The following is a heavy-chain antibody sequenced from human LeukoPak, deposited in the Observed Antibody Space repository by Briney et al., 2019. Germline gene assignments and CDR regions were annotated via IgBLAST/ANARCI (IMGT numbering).Heavy chain of an antibody. Sequence: GGSLRLSCAASGFTVSSNYMSWVRQAPGKGLEWVSVIYSGGSTYYADSVKGRFTISRDNSKNTLYHQMNSLRAEDTAVYYCAREPHRWFGEQYGMDVWGKGTTVTVSS. V-gene: IGHV3-53*01. CDR3: AREPHRWFGEQYGMDV. D-gene: IGHD3-10*01. CDR1: GFTVSSNY. J-gene: IGHJ6*04. CDR2: IYSGGST.